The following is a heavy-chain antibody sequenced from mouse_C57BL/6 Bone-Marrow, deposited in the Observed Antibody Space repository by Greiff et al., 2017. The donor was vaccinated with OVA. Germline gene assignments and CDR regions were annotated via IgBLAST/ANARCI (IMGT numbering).Heavy chain of an antibody. CDR3: ARCSIYSRRDYFDY. CDR2: INPGSGGT. D-gene: IGHD2-1*01. CDR1: GYAFTNYL. J-gene: IGHJ2*01. Sequence: QVQLQQSGAELVRPGTSVKVSCKASGYAFTNYLIEWVKQRPGQGLEWIGVINPGSGGTNYNEKFKGKATLTADKSSSTAYMQLSSLTSEDSAVYFCARCSIYSRRDYFDYWGQGTTLTVSS. V-gene: IGHV1-54*01.